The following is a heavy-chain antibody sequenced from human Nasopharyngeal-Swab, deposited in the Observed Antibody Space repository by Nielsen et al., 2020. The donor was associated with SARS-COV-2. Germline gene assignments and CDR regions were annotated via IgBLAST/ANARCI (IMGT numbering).Heavy chain of an antibody. CDR3: ARRYSSSWRY. CDR2: IDPSDSYT. V-gene: IGHV5-10-1*01. D-gene: IGHD6-13*01. J-gene: IGHJ4*02. Sequence: GSLRLSCKGSGYSFTSYWISWVRQMPGKGLEWMGRIDPSDSYTNYSPSFQGHVTISADKSISTAYLQWSSLKASDTAMYYCARRYSSSWRYWGQGTLVTVSS. CDR1: GYSFTSYW.